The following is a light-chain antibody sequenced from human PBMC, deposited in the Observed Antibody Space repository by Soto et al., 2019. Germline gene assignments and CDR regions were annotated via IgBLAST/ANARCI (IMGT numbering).Light chain of an antibody. J-gene: IGLJ1*01. CDR3: LSHTTRRIYV. V-gene: IGLV2-14*03. CDR2: NVN. CDR1: NSDIGAYDY. Sequence: QSVLTQPASGSGPPGKSITFSSRETNSDIGAYDYVSWYQQHPGKPPKLIIYNVNNRPSGVSFRSSGSKSANTASLTISGLQTEDEADYYCLSHTTRRIYVFGPGTKVTVL.